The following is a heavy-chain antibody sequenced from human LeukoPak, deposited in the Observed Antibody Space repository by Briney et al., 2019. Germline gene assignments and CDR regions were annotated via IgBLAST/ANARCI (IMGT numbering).Heavy chain of an antibody. V-gene: IGHV3-21*01. D-gene: IGHD2-2*02. J-gene: IGHJ6*03. CDR2: ISSSSSYI. Sequence: GGTLRLSCAASGFTFRTTWMSWVRQAPGKGLEWVSSISSSSSYIYYADSVKGRFTISRDNAKNSLYLQMNSLRAEDTAVYYCARGAGKKDIVVVPAAIQASGNYYYYMGVWGKGTTVTVSS. CDR1: GFTFRTTW. CDR3: ARGAGKKDIVVVPAAIQASGNYYYYMGV.